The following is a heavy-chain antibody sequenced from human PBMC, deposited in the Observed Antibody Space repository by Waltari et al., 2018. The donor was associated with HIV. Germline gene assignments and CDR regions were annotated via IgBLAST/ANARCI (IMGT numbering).Heavy chain of an antibody. CDR2: ISYSGIT. Sequence: QVPLQESGTGLVKPSETLSLTCNVSGDSITGNYWNWIRQPPGKEPEWIGYISYSGITNYAPSLKSRVSMSLVSSKSQFSLKLRSVTALDTAVYYCARGRRWLQFHGHYYFDYWGQGILVTVSS. J-gene: IGHJ4*02. CDR1: GDSITGNY. V-gene: IGHV4-59*01. CDR3: ARGRRWLQFHGHYYFDY. D-gene: IGHD5-12*01.